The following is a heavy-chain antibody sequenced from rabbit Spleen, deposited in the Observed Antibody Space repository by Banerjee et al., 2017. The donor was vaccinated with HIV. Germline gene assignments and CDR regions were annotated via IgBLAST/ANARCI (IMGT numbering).Heavy chain of an antibody. CDR1: GVSFSGDSY. Sequence: QSLEESGGDLVKPGASLTLTCKASGVSFSGDSYMCWVRQAPGKGLEWIACIDAGSSGFTYYANWAKGRFTITRSTSLNTVTLQLNSLTAADTATYFCARADTGWYLISRLDLWGPGTLVTVS. D-gene: IGHD7-1*01. J-gene: IGHJ3*01. V-gene: IGHV1S40*01. CDR3: ARADTGWYLISRLDL. CDR2: IDAGSSGFT.